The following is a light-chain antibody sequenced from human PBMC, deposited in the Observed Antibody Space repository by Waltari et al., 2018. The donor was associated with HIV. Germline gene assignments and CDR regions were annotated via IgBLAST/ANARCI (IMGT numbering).Light chain of an antibody. CDR2: GLN. J-gene: IGLJ3*02. CDR3: AAWDDSLNGLV. V-gene: IGLV1-44*01. CDR1: SPNIGSSS. Sequence: QSVLTQPPSASGTPGQRVTISCSGDSPNIGSSSVNWYQLIPGEAPKLLIYGLNGRRSGSPRRFSGSKSGTSASLAISGLQSGDEADYFCAAWDDSLNGLVFGGGTKLTVL.